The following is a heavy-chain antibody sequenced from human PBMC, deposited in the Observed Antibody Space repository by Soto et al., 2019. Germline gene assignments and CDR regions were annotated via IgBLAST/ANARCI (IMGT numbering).Heavy chain of an antibody. J-gene: IGHJ6*02. V-gene: IGHV5-51*01. D-gene: IGHD3-9*01. Sequence: GGSLKSSCQGSGYSFTSYWIGWVRQMPGKGLVWMWIIYPGDSDTRYSPSFQGQVTISADKSNSTAYLQWSSLKASDTAMYYCASLRYYDILSGYRIGGMDVWGQGTTVTVYS. CDR2: IYPGDSDT. CDR1: GYSFTSYW. CDR3: ASLRYYDILSGYRIGGMDV.